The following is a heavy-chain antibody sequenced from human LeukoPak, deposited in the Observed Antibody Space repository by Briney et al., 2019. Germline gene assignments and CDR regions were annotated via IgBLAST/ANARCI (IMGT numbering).Heavy chain of an antibody. CDR1: GGSISSVNYY. CDR3: ARAGGSYPVDY. CDR2: IYYSGST. V-gene: IGHV4-39*07. D-gene: IGHD1-26*01. J-gene: IGHJ4*02. Sequence: SETLSLTCTVSGGSISSVNYYWGWIRQPPGKGLEWIGSIYYSGSTYYNPSLKSRVTISVDTSKNQFSLKLSSVTAADTAVYYCARAGGSYPVDYWGQGTLVTVSS.